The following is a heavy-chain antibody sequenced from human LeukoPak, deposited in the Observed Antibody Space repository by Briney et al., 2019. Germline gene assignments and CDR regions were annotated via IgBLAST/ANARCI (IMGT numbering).Heavy chain of an antibody. CDR2: ITPILGIA. D-gene: IGHD3-3*01. CDR1: GGTFSSYT. J-gene: IGHJ4*02. Sequence: SVKVSCKASGGTFSSYTISWVRQAPGQGLEWMGRITPILGIANYAQKFQGRVTITADKSTSTAYMELSSLRSEDTAVYYCARDDFGVVQNDFPFDYWGQGTLVTVSS. V-gene: IGHV1-69*04. CDR3: ARDDFGVVQNDFPFDY.